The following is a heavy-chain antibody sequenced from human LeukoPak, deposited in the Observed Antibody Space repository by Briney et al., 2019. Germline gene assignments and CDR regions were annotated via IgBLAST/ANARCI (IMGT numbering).Heavy chain of an antibody. D-gene: IGHD2-2*01. CDR2: IIPIFGTA. V-gene: IGHV1-69*01. CDR3: ASHLDCSSTSCYLRTFDY. J-gene: IGHJ4*02. CDR1: GGTFSSYV. Sequence: GASVKVSCKASGGTFSSYVISWVRQAPGQGLEWMGGIIPIFGTANYAQKFQGRVTITADESTSTAYMELSSLRSEDTAVYYCASHLDCSSTSCYLRTFDYWGQGTLVTVSS.